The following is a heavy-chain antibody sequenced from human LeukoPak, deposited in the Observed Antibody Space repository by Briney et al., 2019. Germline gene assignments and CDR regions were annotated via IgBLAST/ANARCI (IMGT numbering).Heavy chain of an antibody. CDR1: GFTFTKNS. CDR2: ISSSSNTI. D-gene: IGHD5-24*01. V-gene: IGHV3-48*02. Sequence: GGSRRLSCAASGFTFTKNSMTWVRQAPGRGLECVSYISSSSNTINYADSVTGRFTISRDNAKNSLYLQMNSLRDEDTAVYYCARVGNYRSHDYGMDVWGQGTTDVVSS. CDR3: ARVGNYRSHDYGMDV. J-gene: IGHJ6*02.